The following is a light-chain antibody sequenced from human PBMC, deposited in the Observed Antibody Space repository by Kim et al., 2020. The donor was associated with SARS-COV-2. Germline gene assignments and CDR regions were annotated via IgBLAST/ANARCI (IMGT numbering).Light chain of an antibody. Sequence: SSELTQDPAVSVALGQTVRITCQGDSLTTYYASWYQQKPGQAPILVLYGKNNRPSGIPDRFSGSSSGTTASLTITGAQAEDEADYYCNSRDSNGFHVFAPGTKVTVL. CDR2: GKN. CDR3: NSRDSNGFHV. V-gene: IGLV3-19*01. CDR1: SLTTYY. J-gene: IGLJ1*01.